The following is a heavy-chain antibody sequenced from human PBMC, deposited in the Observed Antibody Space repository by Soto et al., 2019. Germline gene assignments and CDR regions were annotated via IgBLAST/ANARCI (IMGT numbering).Heavy chain of an antibody. J-gene: IGHJ4*02. CDR1: GGTFNNYA. CDR3: ARWGGISCSGGDCCKKPFDY. CDR2: IIPIYGTT. D-gene: IGHD2-21*02. V-gene: IGHV1-69*06. Sequence: QVQLVQSGAEVKKPESSVKVSCKPSGGTFNNYAINWVRQAPGQGLEWMGGIIPIYGTTKYAQKFQGRVTITADKSASTAYMDLSSLRSEDTAVYYCARWGGISCSGGDCCKKPFDYWGQGTLVTVSS.